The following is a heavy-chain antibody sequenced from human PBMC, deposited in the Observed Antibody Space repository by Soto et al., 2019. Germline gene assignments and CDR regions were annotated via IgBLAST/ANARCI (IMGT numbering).Heavy chain of an antibody. Sequence: GASVKVSCTASGGTFSIYAISWVRQAPGQGLEWMGGIIPIFGTANYAQKFQGRVTITADESTSTAYMELSSLRSEDTAVYYCARAQHYDFWSGLATSYYFDYWGQGTLVTVSS. CDR3: ARAQHYDFWSGLATSYYFDY. V-gene: IGHV1-69*13. J-gene: IGHJ4*02. CDR2: IIPIFGTA. D-gene: IGHD3-3*01. CDR1: GGTFSIYA.